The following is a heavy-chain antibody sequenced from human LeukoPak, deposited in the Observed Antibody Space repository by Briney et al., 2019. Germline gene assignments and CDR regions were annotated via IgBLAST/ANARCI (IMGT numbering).Heavy chain of an antibody. CDR2: VTHDGSGT. D-gene: IGHD5-12*01. Sequence: GGSLRLSCAASGFTFSHCWMHWFRQVPGKGLVWVARVTHDGSGTSYADSVKGRFTISRDNAKNTLYLEINSLRVEDTAVYYCVRDTTPFGYSYDSWGQGTLVTVSS. J-gene: IGHJ4*02. CDR1: GFTFSHCW. V-gene: IGHV3-74*01. CDR3: VRDTTPFGYSYDS.